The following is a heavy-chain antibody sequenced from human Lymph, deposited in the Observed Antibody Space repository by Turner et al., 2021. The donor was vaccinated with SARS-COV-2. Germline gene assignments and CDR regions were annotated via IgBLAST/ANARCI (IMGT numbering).Heavy chain of an antibody. CDR2: IYSGGST. CDR3: ARVLPYGDYFDY. CDR1: DFIVSSNY. D-gene: IGHD4-17*01. V-gene: IGHV3-53*01. J-gene: IGHJ4*02. Sequence: EVQLVESGGGLIQPGGSLRLSCAASDFIVSSNYMTWVRQAPGKGLEWVSIIYSGGSTFYADSVKGRLTISRDNSRNTLYLQMNSLRAEDTAVYYCARVLPYGDYFDYWGQGTLVTVSS.